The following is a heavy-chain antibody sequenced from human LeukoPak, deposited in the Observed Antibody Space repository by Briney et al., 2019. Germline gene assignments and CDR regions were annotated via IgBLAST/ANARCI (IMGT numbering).Heavy chain of an antibody. D-gene: IGHD6-13*01. V-gene: IGHV5-51*01. J-gene: IGHJ4*02. CDR2: IYPGDSET. CDR3: ARHESSTWVNFDY. Sequence: GESLKISCKGSGYRFTSYWIGWVRQLPGKGPEWMGSIYPGDSETRYSPAFQGQVTISADKSISTASLQWSSLKASDTAVYYCARHESSTWVNFDYWGQGTLVTVSS. CDR1: GYRFTSYW.